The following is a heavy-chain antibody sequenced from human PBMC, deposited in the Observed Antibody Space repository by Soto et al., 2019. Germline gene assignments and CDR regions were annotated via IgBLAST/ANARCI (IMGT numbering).Heavy chain of an antibody. D-gene: IGHD6-19*01. V-gene: IGHV3-23*01. CDR1: GFTFSSYS. J-gene: IGHJ4*02. CDR2: FRAGGDDGTT. Sequence: GGSLRLSCVASGFTFSSYSMSWVRQAPGKGLEWVSGFRAGGDDGTTYYADSVKGRFTISRDNSKNTLFLQMNSLRTEDTAVYYCAKDKMEQWLVGGYFDYWGQGTQVTVSS. CDR3: AKDKMEQWLVGGYFDY.